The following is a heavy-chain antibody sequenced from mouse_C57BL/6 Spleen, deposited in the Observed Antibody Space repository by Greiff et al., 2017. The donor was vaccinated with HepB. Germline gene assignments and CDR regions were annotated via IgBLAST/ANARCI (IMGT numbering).Heavy chain of an antibody. Sequence: QVQLQESGPGLVQPSQRLSITCTVSGFSLTSDGVHWVRQSPGKGLEWLGVIWSGGSTDYNAAFISRLSIIKDNSTSQVFFKMNSLQAYDTAIYYCSTSITPSAMGCWGQGASVTVS. CDR1: GFSLTSDG. J-gene: IGHJ4*01. D-gene: IGHD2-10*02. CDR2: IWSGGST. V-gene: IGHV2-2*01. CDR3: STSITPSAMGC.